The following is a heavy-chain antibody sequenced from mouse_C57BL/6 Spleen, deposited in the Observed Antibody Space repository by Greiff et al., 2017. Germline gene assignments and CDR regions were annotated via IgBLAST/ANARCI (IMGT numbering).Heavy chain of an antibody. Sequence: QVQLQQSGPELVKPGASVKLSCKASGYTFTSYDINWVKQRPGQGLEWIGWIYPRDGSTKYNAKFKGKATLTVDTSSSTAYMELHSLTSEDSAVYFCAPLTGNWYFDVWGTGTTVTVSS. J-gene: IGHJ1*03. D-gene: IGHD4-1*01. CDR3: APLTGNWYFDV. CDR2: IYPRDGST. V-gene: IGHV1-85*01. CDR1: GYTFTSYD.